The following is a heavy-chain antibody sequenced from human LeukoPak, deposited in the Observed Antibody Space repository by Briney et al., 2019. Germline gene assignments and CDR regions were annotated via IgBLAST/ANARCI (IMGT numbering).Heavy chain of an antibody. V-gene: IGHV3-23*01. CDR1: GFTFSSYA. Sequence: GGSLRLSCAASGFTFSSYAMSWVRQAPGKGLEWVSAISGSGGSAYYADSVKGRFTISRDNSKNTLYLQMNSLRAEDTAVYYCARSQEVRGRYFDYWGQGTLVTVSS. CDR2: ISGSGGSA. J-gene: IGHJ4*02. D-gene: IGHD3-10*01. CDR3: ARSQEVRGRYFDY.